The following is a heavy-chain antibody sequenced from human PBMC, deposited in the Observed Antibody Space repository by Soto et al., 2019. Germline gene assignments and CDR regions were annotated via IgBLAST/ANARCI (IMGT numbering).Heavy chain of an antibody. V-gene: IGHV4-34*01. J-gene: IGHJ5*02. CDR2: INHSGST. D-gene: IGHD5-18*01. CDR1: GGSFSGYY. Sequence: SETLSLTCAVYGGSFSGYYWSWIRQPPGKGLEWIGEINHSGSTYYNPSLKSRVTISVDTSKNQFSLKLSSVTAADTAVYYCARHKKLWTDNWFDPWGQGTLVTVSS. CDR3: ARHKKLWTDNWFDP.